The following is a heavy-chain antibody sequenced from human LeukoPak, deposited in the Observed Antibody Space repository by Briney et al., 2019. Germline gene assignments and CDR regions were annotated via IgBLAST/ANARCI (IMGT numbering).Heavy chain of an antibody. CDR2: INPSGGST. J-gene: IGHJ4*02. V-gene: IGHV1-46*01. CDR1: GYTFTSYY. D-gene: IGHD5-24*01. Sequence: GASVKVSCKASGYTFTSYYMHWVRQAPGQGLEWMGIINPSGGSTSYAQKFQGRVTITADESTSTAYMELSSLRSEDTAVYYCARGRRDGYNWMDYWGQGTLVTVSS. CDR3: ARGRRDGYNWMDY.